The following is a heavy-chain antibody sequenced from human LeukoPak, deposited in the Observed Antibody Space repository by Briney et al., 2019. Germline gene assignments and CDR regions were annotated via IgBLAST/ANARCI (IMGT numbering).Heavy chain of an antibody. CDR1: GFTFSDYY. CDR3: ARGRWQLVPFDY. V-gene: IGHV3-11*04. CDR2: ISNSGSTI. Sequence: PGGSLRLSCAASGFTFSDYYMSWIRQAPGKGLEWTSYISNSGSTIYYADSVKGRFTISRDNAKNSLFLQMNSLRADDTAVYYCARGRWQLVPFDYWGQGTPVTVSS. D-gene: IGHD6-6*01. J-gene: IGHJ4*02.